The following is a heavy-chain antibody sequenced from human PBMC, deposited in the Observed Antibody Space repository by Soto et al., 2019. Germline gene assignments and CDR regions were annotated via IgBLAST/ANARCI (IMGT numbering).Heavy chain of an antibody. V-gene: IGHV3-30-3*01. D-gene: IGHD6-13*01. CDR2: ISYDGSNK. Sequence: SGGSLRLSCAASGFTFSSYAMHWVRQAPGKGLEWVAVISYDGSNKYYADSVKGRFTISRDNSKNTLYLQMNSLRAEDTAVYYCARERYSSSWALDYWGQGTLVTVSS. J-gene: IGHJ4*02. CDR3: ARERYSSSWALDY. CDR1: GFTFSSYA.